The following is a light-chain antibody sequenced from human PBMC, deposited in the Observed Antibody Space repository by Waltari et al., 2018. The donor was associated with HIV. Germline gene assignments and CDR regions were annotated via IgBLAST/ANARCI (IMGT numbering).Light chain of an antibody. V-gene: IGLV1-44*01. Sequence: QSVLTQPPSASATPGQTVTISCSGSKSNVGSNTVNWFQQLPGTAPKLLIYSNDHRSPGVPDRFSGSKSGTSASLAITGLQSEEEGNYYCATWDDSLNAWVFGGGTKVT. CDR2: SND. J-gene: IGLJ3*02. CDR3: ATWDDSLNAWV. CDR1: KSNVGSNT.